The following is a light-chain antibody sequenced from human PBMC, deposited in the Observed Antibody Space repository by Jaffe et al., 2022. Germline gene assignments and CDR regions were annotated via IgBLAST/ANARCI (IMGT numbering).Light chain of an antibody. V-gene: IGKV1-39*01. CDR2: AAS. CDR1: QSISRN. Sequence: DIQMTQSPSSLSASVGDRVTLTCRPSQSISRNLNWYQQKPGKAPKLLIYAASSLQSEVPSRFSGSRSGTDFTLTISSLQPEDFATYFCQQSYSSPWTFGRGTKVEIK. CDR3: QQSYSSPWT. J-gene: IGKJ1*01.